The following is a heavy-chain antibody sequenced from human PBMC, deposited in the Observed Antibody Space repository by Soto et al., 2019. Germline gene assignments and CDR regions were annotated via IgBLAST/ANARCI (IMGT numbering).Heavy chain of an antibody. CDR2: ISYDGSNK. D-gene: IGHD2-15*01. CDR1: GFTFSSYA. V-gene: IGHV3-30-3*01. Sequence: PRGSLRLSCAASGFTFSSYAMHWVRQAPGRGLEWVAVISYDGSNKYYADSVKGRFTISRDNYKNTLYLQLNSLRAEDTAVYYCARGVVVVVAATAAHWLDPWGQGNLVTVSS. CDR3: ARGVVVVVAATAAHWLDP. J-gene: IGHJ5*02.